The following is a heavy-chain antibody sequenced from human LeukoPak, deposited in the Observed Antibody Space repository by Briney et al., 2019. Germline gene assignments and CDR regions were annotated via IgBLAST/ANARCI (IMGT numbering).Heavy chain of an antibody. V-gene: IGHV3-7*01. CDR1: GFNFSSYA. J-gene: IGHJ2*01. Sequence: GGSLRLSCVASGFNFSSYAMSWVRQAPGKGLEWVANINQDESVKYYVDAVKGRFTISRDNVKKSLYLLMDSLRGEDTGVYYCVSGGSLFDLWGRGTLVSVSS. CDR2: INQDESVK. CDR3: VSGGSLFDL. D-gene: IGHD6-25*01.